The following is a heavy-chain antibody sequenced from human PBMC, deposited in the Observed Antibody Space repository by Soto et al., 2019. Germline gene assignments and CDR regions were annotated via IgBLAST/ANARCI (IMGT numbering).Heavy chain of an antibody. CDR3: AKDRGIWSSTWVEGAFDI. D-gene: IGHD3-3*01. CDR1: GFTFSSYA. Sequence: EVQLLESGGGLVQPGGSLRLSCAASGFTFSSYAMSWVRQAPGKGLEWVSAISGSGGSTYYADSVKGRFTISRDNSKNTLYLQMNSLRAEDTAVYYCAKDRGIWSSTWVEGAFDIWGQGTMVTVSS. V-gene: IGHV3-23*01. CDR2: ISGSGGST. J-gene: IGHJ3*02.